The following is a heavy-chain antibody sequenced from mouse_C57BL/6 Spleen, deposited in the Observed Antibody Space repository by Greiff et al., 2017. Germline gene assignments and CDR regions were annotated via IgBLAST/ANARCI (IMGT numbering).Heavy chain of an antibody. Sequence: EVNVVESGGGLVQPGGSMKLSCAASGFTFSDAWMDWVRQSPEKGLEWVAEIRNKANNHATYYAESVKGRFTISRDDSKSSVYLQMNSLRAEDTVMYYCTRKCYYGRSDGYGMDDWGQGTSGTVSS. CDR2: IRNKANNHAT. V-gene: IGHV6-6*01. CDR3: TRKCYYGRSDGYGMDD. D-gene: IGHD1-1*01. J-gene: IGHJ4*01. CDR1: GFTFSDAW.